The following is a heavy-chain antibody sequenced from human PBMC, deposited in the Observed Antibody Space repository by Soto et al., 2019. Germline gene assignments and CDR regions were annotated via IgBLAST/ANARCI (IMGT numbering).Heavy chain of an antibody. D-gene: IGHD3-16*02. CDR2: MNPNSGNT. J-gene: IGHJ6*02. CDR3: AREPYYYDYVWGSYRPPTSYYGMDV. CDR1: GYTFTSYD. Sequence: ASVQVSCKASGYTFTSYDINWVRQATGQGLEWMGWMNPNSGNTGYAQKFQGRVTMTRNTSISTAYMELSSLRSEDTAVYYCAREPYYYDYVWGSYRPPTSYYGMDVWGQGTTVTVSS. V-gene: IGHV1-8*01.